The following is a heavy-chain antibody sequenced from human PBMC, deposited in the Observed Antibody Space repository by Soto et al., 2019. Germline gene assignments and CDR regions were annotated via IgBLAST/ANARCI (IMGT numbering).Heavy chain of an antibody. V-gene: IGHV4-34*01. CDR2: INHSGST. D-gene: IGHD3-3*01. Sequence: SETLSLTCAVYGGSFSDYYWSWIRQPPGKGLEWIGEINHSGSTNYNPSLKSRVTISVDTSKNQFSLKLSSVTAADTAVYYCARGYYDFWSGYPTTNYYYYYLDVWGKGTTVTVSS. CDR3: ARGYYDFWSGYPTTNYYYYYLDV. J-gene: IGHJ6*03. CDR1: GGSFSDYY.